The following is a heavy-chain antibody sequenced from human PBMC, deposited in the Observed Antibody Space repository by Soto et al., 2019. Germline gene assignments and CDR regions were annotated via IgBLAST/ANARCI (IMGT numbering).Heavy chain of an antibody. CDR3: ATPQGYDDCVDS. CDR2: INVGNGNT. CDR1: GYIFTRYK. J-gene: IGHJ4*02. D-gene: IGHD2-21*02. Sequence: ASVKLSCKTPGYIFTRYKRHWVRHAPGRRLEWMAWINVGNGNTRYSQKFQGRLTLTRDTPGNTAYLELNSLISEDTAVYYCATPQGYDDCVDSWGQGTLVTVSS. V-gene: IGHV1-3*01.